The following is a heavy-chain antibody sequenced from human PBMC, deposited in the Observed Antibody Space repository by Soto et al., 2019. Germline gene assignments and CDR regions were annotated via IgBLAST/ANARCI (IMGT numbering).Heavy chain of an antibody. J-gene: IGHJ4*02. V-gene: IGHV4-34*01. CDR2: INHSGST. D-gene: IGHD3-22*01. CDR1: GGSFSGYY. Sequence: PSETLSLTCAVYGGSFSGYYWSWIRQPPGKWLEWIGEINHSGSTNYNPSLKSRVTISVDTSKNQFSLKLSSVTAADTAVYYCARVLKRRYYDSSGYPYFDYWGQGTLVTVSS. CDR3: ARVLKRRYYDSSGYPYFDY.